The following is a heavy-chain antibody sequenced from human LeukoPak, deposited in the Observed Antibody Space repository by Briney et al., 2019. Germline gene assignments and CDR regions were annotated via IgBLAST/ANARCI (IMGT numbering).Heavy chain of an antibody. D-gene: IGHD3-10*01. V-gene: IGHV3-21*01. Sequence: GGSLRLSCTASGFTFSSYSRNWIRQAPGKGLEWVSSISSSSSYIYYADSVKGRFPISRDNAKNSLYLQMNSLRGKDTAVYYCAREGLVGGFDYWGQGTLVTVSS. J-gene: IGHJ4*02. CDR1: GFTFSSYS. CDR3: AREGLVGGFDY. CDR2: ISSSSSYI.